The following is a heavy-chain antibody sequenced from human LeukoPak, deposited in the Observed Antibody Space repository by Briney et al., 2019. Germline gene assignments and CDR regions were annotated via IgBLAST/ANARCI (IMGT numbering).Heavy chain of an antibody. V-gene: IGHV3-23*01. CDR2: ISGSGGRT. CDR1: RFTFNNYA. J-gene: IGHJ4*02. CDR3: AKTDSSDYSYYFDY. Sequence: PGGSLRLSCAASRFTFNNYAMSWVRQAPGKGLEWVPAISGSGGRTYYADSVKGRFTVSRDNSKSTLYLQMNSLRAEDTAVYYCAKTDSSDYSYYFDYWGQGTLVTVSS. D-gene: IGHD3-22*01.